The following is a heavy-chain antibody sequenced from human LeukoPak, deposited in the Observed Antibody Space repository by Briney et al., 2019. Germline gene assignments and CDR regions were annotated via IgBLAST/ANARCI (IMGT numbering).Heavy chain of an antibody. Sequence: ASVKVSCKASGYTFTGYFMHWVRQAPGQGLEWMGWIDPNSGGTNYAQNFRGRVTMTRDTPISTAYMELSRLTSDDTAVYYCARVRVTGSFGLDLGHWGQGTLVTVSS. D-gene: IGHD1-26*01. CDR2: IDPNSGGT. CDR3: ARVRVTGSFGLDLGH. V-gene: IGHV1-2*02. J-gene: IGHJ4*02. CDR1: GYTFTGYF.